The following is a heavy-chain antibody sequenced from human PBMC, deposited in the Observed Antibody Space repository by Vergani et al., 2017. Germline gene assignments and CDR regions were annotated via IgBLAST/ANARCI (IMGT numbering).Heavy chain of an antibody. CDR2: IYYSGST. CDR1: GGSISSSSYY. D-gene: IGHD6-6*01. V-gene: IGHV4-39*01. Sequence: QLQLQESGPGLVKPSETLSLTCTVSGGSISSSSYYWGWIRQPPGKGLEWIGSIYYSGSTYYNPSLKSRVTISVDTSRNQFSLKLSSVTAADTAVYYCARAGIAARLGYVDYWGQGTLVTVSS. J-gene: IGHJ4*02. CDR3: ARAGIAARLGYVDY.